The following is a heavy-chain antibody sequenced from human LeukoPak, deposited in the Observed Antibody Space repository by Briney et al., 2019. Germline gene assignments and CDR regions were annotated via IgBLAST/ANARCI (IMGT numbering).Heavy chain of an antibody. CDR1: AYSFTNYW. D-gene: IGHD6-13*01. J-gene: IGHJ2*01. CDR3: ARGMRTLGWYFDH. V-gene: IGHV5-10-1*01. CDR2: IDPTDSYI. Sequence: GESLKISCKGSAYSFTNYWISWVRQMPGKGLEWMGTIDPTDSYINKSPSFQGHVTISADKSISTAYLQWSSLKASDTAIYYCARGMRTLGWYFDHWGRGTLVTVSS.